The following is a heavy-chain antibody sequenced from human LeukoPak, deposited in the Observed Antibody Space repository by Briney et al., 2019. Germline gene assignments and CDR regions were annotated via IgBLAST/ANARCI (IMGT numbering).Heavy chain of an antibody. D-gene: IGHD6-19*01. CDR3: ARHSSGWFLSSFDL. Sequence: GGSLRLSCAASGFTVSSNYMGWVRQAPGKGLEWVSVIYSGGRGSTYYADSAKGRFTISRDNSKNTLYLQMKSLRAEDTAVYYCARHSSGWFLSSFDLWGQGTMVTVSS. CDR2: IYSGGRGST. J-gene: IGHJ3*01. V-gene: IGHV3-53*01. CDR1: GFTVSSNY.